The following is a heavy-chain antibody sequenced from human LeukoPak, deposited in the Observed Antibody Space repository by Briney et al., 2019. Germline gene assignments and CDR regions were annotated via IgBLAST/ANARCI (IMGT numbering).Heavy chain of an antibody. J-gene: IGHJ4*02. Sequence: PGRSLRLSCAASGITFSSYGMHWVRQAPGKGLEWVAVISYDGNNKYYADSVKGRFTISRDTSKNTLYLQMDSLRGEDTAVYYCAKDEAMYSSGPLEYWGQGTLVTVSS. CDR3: AKDEAMYSSGPLEY. D-gene: IGHD6-25*01. CDR2: ISYDGNNK. CDR1: GITFSSYG. V-gene: IGHV3-30*18.